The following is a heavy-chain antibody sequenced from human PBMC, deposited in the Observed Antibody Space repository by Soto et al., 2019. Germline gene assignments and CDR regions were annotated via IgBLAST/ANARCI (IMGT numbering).Heavy chain of an antibody. D-gene: IGHD5-18*01. CDR2: IDPSDSYT. Sequence: PGESLKISCKGSGYSFTSYWISWVRQMPGKGLEWMGRIDPSDSYTNYSPSFQGHVTISADKSISTAYLQWSSLKASDTAMYYCARHGDPDTAMATGYYYYYGMDVWGQGTTVTVSS. CDR3: ARHGDPDTAMATGYYYYYGMDV. V-gene: IGHV5-10-1*01. CDR1: GYSFTSYW. J-gene: IGHJ6*02.